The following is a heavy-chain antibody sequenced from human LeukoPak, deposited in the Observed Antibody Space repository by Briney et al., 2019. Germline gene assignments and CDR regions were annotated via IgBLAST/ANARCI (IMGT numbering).Heavy chain of an antibody. J-gene: IGHJ4*02. CDR3: AREYCSSTSCYLYYFDH. D-gene: IGHD2-2*01. CDR2: ISSSSSTI. V-gene: IGHV3-48*02. CDR1: GFTFSSYS. Sequence: GGSLRLSCAASGFTFSSYSMNWVRQAPGKGLEWVSYISSSSSTIYYADSVKGRFTISRDNAKNSLYLQMNSLRDEDTAVYYCAREYCSSTSCYLYYFDHWGQGTLVTVSS.